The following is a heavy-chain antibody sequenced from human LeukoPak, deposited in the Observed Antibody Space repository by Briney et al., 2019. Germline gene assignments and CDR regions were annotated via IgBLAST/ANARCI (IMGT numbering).Heavy chain of an antibody. V-gene: IGHV4-39*07. J-gene: IGHJ5*02. CDR2: IYYSGST. CDR3: ARALYGGNFNWFDP. D-gene: IGHD4-23*01. Sequence: SETLSLTCTVSGGSISRSSYYWGWSRQPPGKGGGRIGSIYYSGSTYYNPSPKSRVTISVDTSKNQFSLKLSSVPAADTAVYYCARALYGGNFNWFDPWGQGTLVTVSS. CDR1: GGSISRSSYY.